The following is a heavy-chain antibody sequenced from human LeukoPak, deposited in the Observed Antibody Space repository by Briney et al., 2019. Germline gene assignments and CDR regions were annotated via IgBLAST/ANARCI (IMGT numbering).Heavy chain of an antibody. J-gene: IGHJ2*01. CDR3: ARDTGHWYFDL. V-gene: IGHV4-59*01. Sequence: SETLSLTCTVSGGSISSFYWSWIRQPPGKGLEWIGYIYYSGSTNYNPSLKSRVTISVDTSKNQFSLKLSSVTAAGTAVYYCARDTGHWYFDLWGRGTLVTVSS. CDR1: GGSISSFY. D-gene: IGHD4-17*01. CDR2: IYYSGST.